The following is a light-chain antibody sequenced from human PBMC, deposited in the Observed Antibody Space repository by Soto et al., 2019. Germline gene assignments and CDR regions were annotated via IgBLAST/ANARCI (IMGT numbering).Light chain of an antibody. Sequence: IVLTHSPATLSLSPVKIATLSCRASQNISNYLIWYQQKPGQSPRLLIYDVSNRATGIPDRFSGSGSGTDFTLTISRLEPEDLAVYYCLQYGSSPETFGQGTKVDIK. CDR3: LQYGSSPET. V-gene: IGKV3-20*01. J-gene: IGKJ1*01. CDR1: QNISNY. CDR2: DVS.